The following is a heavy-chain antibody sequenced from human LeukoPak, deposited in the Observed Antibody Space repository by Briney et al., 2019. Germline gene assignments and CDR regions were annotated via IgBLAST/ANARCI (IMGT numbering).Heavy chain of an antibody. CDR1: GFTFSSYA. CDR3: AKGLIRWSPPHFDY. CDR2: ISGSGGST. V-gene: IGHV3-23*01. J-gene: IGHJ4*02. Sequence: WGTLSLTCAASGFTFSSYAMSWVRQPPGKGLEWVSAISGSGGSTYYADSVKGRFTISRDNSKNTLYLQMNSLRAEDTAVYYCAKGLIRWSPPHFDYWGQGTLVTASS. D-gene: IGHD3-3*01.